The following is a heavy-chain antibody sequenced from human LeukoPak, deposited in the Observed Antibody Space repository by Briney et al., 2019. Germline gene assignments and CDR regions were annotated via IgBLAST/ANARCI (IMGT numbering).Heavy chain of an antibody. D-gene: IGHD2-21*02. J-gene: IGHJ3*02. Sequence: GGSLRLSCAASGFTFSSYWMSWVRQAPGKGLEWVGRIKSKTDGGTTDYAAPVKGRFTISRDDSKNTLYLQMNSLKTEDIAVYYCTATFCGGDCYFHDAFDIWGQGTMVTVSS. CDR3: TATFCGGDCYFHDAFDI. CDR2: IKSKTDGGTT. CDR1: GFTFSSYW. V-gene: IGHV3-15*01.